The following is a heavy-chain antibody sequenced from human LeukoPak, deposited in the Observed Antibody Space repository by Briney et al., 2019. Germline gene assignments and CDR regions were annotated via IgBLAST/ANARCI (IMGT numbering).Heavy chain of an antibody. D-gene: IGHD2-2*01. J-gene: IGHJ4*02. CDR3: ARQGGYCSSTSCYVDY. CDR2: IYPGDSDT. Sequence: GASVKVSCKASGYTFTSYWIGWVRQMPGKGLEWMGIIYPGDSDTRYSPSFQGQVTISADKSISTAYLQWSSLKASDTAMYYCARQGGYCSSTSCYVDYWGQGTLVTVSS. CDR1: GYTFTSYW. V-gene: IGHV5-51*01.